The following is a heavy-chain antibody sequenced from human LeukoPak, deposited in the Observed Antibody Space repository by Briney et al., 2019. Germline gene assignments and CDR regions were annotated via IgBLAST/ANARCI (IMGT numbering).Heavy chain of an antibody. CDR3: ASDSNDAFDI. CDR1: GGSISSGGYS. V-gene: IGHV4-30-2*01. CDR2: IYHSGST. Sequence: PSQTLSLTCAVSGGSISSGGYSWSWIRQPPGKGLEWIGYIYHSGSTYYHPSLKSRVTISVDRSKNQFSLKLSSVTAADTAVYYCASDSNDAFDIWGQGTMVTVSS. J-gene: IGHJ3*02.